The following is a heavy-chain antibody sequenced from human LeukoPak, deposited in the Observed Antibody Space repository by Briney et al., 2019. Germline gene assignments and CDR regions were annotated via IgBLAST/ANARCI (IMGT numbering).Heavy chain of an antibody. CDR2: INHSGST. Sequence: SETLSLICAVYGGSFSGYYWSWIRQPPGKGLEWIGEINHSGSTNYNPSLKSRVTISVDTSKNQFSLKLSSVTAADTAVYYCGGGANLYYFDYWGQGTLVTVSS. D-gene: IGHD1-26*01. J-gene: IGHJ4*02. CDR3: GGGANLYYFDY. V-gene: IGHV4-34*01. CDR1: GGSFSGYY.